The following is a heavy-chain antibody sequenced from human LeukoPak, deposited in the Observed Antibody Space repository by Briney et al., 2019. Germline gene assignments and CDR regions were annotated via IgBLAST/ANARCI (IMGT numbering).Heavy chain of an antibody. CDR1: GFMFSKAW. V-gene: IGHV3-23*01. CDR3: AREYMDV. CDR2: ITSDGST. J-gene: IGHJ6*03. Sequence: GASHRLSCVASGFMFSKAWMSWVRQAPGKGLEWVSGITSDGSTYYADSVKGRFTISRDNSKNTLYLQMNSLRAEDRALYYCAREYMDVWGKGTMVTISS.